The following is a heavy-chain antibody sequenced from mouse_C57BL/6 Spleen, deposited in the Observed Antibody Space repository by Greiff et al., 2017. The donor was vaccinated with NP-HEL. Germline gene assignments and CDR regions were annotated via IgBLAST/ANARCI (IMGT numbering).Heavy chain of an antibody. CDR2: IYPRDGST. J-gene: IGHJ2*01. CDR3: ARHRGYYGSSPDY. D-gene: IGHD1-1*01. Sequence: VHLVESDAELVKPGASVKISCKVSGYTFTDHTIHWMKQRPEQGLEWIGYIYPRDGSTKYNEKFKGKATLTADKSSSTAYMQLNSLTSEDSAVYFCARHRGYYGSSPDYWGQGTTLTVSS. V-gene: IGHV1-78*01. CDR1: GYTFTDHT.